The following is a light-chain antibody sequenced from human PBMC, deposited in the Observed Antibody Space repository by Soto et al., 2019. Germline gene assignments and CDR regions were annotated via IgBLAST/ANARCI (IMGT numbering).Light chain of an antibody. V-gene: IGLV2-23*02. Sequence: QSVLTQPASVSGSPGQSITISCTGTSSDVGSYNLVSWYQQHPGKAPKLMIYEVTKWPSGVSNRFSGSKSCNTASLTIFGLQAEDEADYYCCSYAGSSTFYVFGTGTKVTVL. CDR1: SSDVGSYNL. CDR3: CSYAGSSTFYV. J-gene: IGLJ1*01. CDR2: EVT.